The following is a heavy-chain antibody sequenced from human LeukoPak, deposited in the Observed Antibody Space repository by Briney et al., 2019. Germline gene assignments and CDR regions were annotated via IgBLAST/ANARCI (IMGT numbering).Heavy chain of an antibody. V-gene: IGHV4-34*01. J-gene: IGHJ4*02. CDR3: ARGILKYSTDWGYFDY. CDR1: GGSFSGYY. D-gene: IGHD1-26*01. Sequence: SETLSLTCAVYGGSFSGYYWTWIRQTPGKGLEWIGEINHSGMPAYDPSLKSRVIISVDTSKKQFSLKLTSVTAADTAVYYCARGILKYSTDWGYFDYWGQGTLVTVSS. CDR2: INHSGMP.